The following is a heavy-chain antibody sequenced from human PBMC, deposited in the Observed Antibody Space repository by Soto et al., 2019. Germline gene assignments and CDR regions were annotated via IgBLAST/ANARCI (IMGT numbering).Heavy chain of an antibody. J-gene: IGHJ1*01. Sequence: HPGGSLRLSCAASGFTFSSYAMSWVRQAPGKGLEWVSAISGSGGSTYYADSVKGRFTISRDNSKNTLYLQMNSLRAEDTAVYYCAKDQPYYYDSSGYLFEYFQHWGQGTLVTVSS. CDR2: ISGSGGST. D-gene: IGHD3-22*01. V-gene: IGHV3-23*01. CDR3: AKDQPYYYDSSGYLFEYFQH. CDR1: GFTFSSYA.